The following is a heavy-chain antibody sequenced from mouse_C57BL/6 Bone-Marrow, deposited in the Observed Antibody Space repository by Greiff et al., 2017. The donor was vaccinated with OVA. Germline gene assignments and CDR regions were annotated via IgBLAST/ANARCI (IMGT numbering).Heavy chain of an antibody. CDR1: GYSFTGYY. V-gene: IGHV1-42*01. CDR3: ARDDGFDY. CDR2: INPSTGGT. D-gene: IGHD2-12*01. J-gene: IGHJ2*01. Sequence: EVKLMESGPELVKPGASVKISCKASGYSFTGYYMNWVKQSPEKSLEWIGEINPSTGGTTYNQKFKAKATLTVDKSSSTAYMQLKSLTSEDSAVYYCARDDGFDYWGQGTTLTVSS.